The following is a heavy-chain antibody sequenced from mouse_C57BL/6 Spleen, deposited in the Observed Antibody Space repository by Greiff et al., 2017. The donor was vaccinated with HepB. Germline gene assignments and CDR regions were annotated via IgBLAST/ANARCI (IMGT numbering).Heavy chain of an antibody. CDR1: GFSLSTSGMG. Sequence: QVTLKESGPGILQSSQTLSLTCSFSGFSLSTSGMGVSWIRQPSGKGLEWLAHIYWDDDKRYNTSLKSRLTISKDTARNQVFLKITSVDTADTATYYCARRRYGYDEAMDYWGQGTSVTVSS. CDR2: IYWDDDK. V-gene: IGHV8-12*01. J-gene: IGHJ4*01. CDR3: ARRRYGYDEAMDY. D-gene: IGHD2-2*01.